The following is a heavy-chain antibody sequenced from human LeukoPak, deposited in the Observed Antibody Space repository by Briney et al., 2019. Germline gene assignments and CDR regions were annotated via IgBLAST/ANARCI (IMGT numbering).Heavy chain of an antibody. V-gene: IGHV4-59*01. CDR2: VASSGTS. CDR1: GDSLNTYY. Sequence: SETLSLTCTASGDSLNTYYWTWIRQTPGKELEWIGFVASSGTSNYNPSLKSRVSISIDTSKNQFSLALTSVTPADTAVYYCARVVRGVVTSNWFDPWGQGTLVSVSS. D-gene: IGHD2-21*02. J-gene: IGHJ5*02. CDR3: ARVVRGVVTSNWFDP.